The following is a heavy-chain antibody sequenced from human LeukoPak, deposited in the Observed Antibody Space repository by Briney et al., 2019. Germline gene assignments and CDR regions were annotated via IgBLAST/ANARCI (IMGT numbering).Heavy chain of an antibody. J-gene: IGHJ4*02. V-gene: IGHV3-30*02. CDR1: GFTFSSYG. CDR3: AKPFLEWLLSFDY. CDR2: IRYDGSNK. Sequence: GGSLRLSCAASGFTFSSYGMHWVRQAPGKGLEWVAFIRYDGSNKYYADSVKGRFTISRDNSKNTLYLQMNSLRAEDTAVYYCAKPFLEWLLSFDYWGQGTLVTVSS. D-gene: IGHD3-3*02.